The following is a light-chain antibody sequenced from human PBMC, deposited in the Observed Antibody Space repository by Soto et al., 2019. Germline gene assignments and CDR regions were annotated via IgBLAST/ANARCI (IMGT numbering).Light chain of an antibody. Sequence: IVLTQSPGTLSLSPGERATLSCRASQSVSSSYLAWYQQKPGQAPRLLIYGASRRATGIPDRFSGSGSGTDFTLTISRLEPEDFALYYCQQYGNSPLTFGQGTRLEIK. V-gene: IGKV3-20*01. CDR1: QSVSSSY. CDR2: GAS. J-gene: IGKJ5*01. CDR3: QQYGNSPLT.